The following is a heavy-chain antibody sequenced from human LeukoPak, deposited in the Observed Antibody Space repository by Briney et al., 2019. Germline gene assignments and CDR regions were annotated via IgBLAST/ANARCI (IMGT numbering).Heavy chain of an antibody. Sequence: SETLSLTCTVSGGSISSSSYYWGWIRQPPGKGLEWIGSIYYSGSTYYNPSLNSRVTISVDTSKNQFSLKLSSVTAADTAVYYCARHRTYSSGWYVLGYWGQGTLVTVSS. CDR2: IYYSGST. J-gene: IGHJ4*02. CDR3: ARHRTYSSGWYVLGY. CDR1: GGSISSSSYY. V-gene: IGHV4-39*01. D-gene: IGHD6-19*01.